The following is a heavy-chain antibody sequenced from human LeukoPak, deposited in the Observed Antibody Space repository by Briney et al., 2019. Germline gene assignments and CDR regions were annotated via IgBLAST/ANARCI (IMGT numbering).Heavy chain of an antibody. Sequence: SETLSLTCNVSGVSISSYTWSWIRQSPGKGLEWIGYFSYRGNTNYNPSLKSRVTISVDTSRSQFSLNLRSVTAADTAVYYCARAQIWFGDLHPLDYWGQGTLVTVS. CDR3: ARAQIWFGDLHPLDY. CDR2: FSYRGNT. J-gene: IGHJ4*02. V-gene: IGHV4-59*08. CDR1: GVSISSYT. D-gene: IGHD3-10*01.